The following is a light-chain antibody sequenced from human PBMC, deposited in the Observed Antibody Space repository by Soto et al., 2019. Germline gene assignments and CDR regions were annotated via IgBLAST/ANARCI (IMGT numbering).Light chain of an antibody. V-gene: IGLV1-40*01. Sequence: QSVLTQPPSVSGAPGQRVTISCTGRSSNIGAGYDVHWYQQLPGTAPKLLISGNSNRPSGVPDRFSGSKSGTSASLAITGRHAEDEADYYCQSYDSSLSGPVFGGGTKLTVL. CDR1: SSNIGAGYD. CDR3: QSYDSSLSGPV. CDR2: GNS. J-gene: IGLJ2*01.